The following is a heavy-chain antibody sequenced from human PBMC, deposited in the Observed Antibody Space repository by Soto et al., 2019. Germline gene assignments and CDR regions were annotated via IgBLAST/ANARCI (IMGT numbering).Heavy chain of an antibody. V-gene: IGHV2-70*01. CDR3: ARIRKVSTPWYYYYYGMDV. J-gene: IGHJ6*02. CDR2: IDWDDDK. CDR1: GFSLSTSGMC. D-gene: IGHD4-4*01. Sequence: SGPTLVNPTQTLTLTCTFSGFSLSTSGMCVSWIRQPPGKALEWLALIDWDDDKYYSTSLKTRLTISKDTSKNQVVLTMTNMDPVDTATYYCARIRKVSTPWYYYYYGMDVWGQGTTVTVSS.